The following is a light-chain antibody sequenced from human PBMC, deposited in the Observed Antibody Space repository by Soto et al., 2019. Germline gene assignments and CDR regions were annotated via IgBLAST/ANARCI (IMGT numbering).Light chain of an antibody. CDR3: QQRSTWPLT. CDR2: DAS. CDR1: QSVSTY. J-gene: IGKJ4*01. V-gene: IGKV3-11*01. Sequence: EIVLTQSPATLSLSAGERATLSCRASQSVSTYLAWYQQKSGQAPRLLIYDASNRATGIPARFSGSGSGTDFTLSISSLEPEDFAVYYCQQRSTWPLTVGGGTKVEIK.